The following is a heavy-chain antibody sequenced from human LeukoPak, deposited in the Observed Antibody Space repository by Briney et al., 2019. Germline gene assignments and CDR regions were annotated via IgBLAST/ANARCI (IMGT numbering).Heavy chain of an antibody. CDR2: INHSGST. Sequence: SETLSLTCAVSGGSISSGGYSWSWIRQPPGKGLEWIGEINHSGSTNYNPSLKSRVTISVDTSKNQFSLKLSSVTAADTAVYYCARGHYYDSSGYSTPRPFDYWGQGTLVTVSS. CDR3: ARGHYYDSSGYSTPRPFDY. CDR1: GGSISSGGYS. D-gene: IGHD3-22*01. V-gene: IGHV4-34*01. J-gene: IGHJ4*02.